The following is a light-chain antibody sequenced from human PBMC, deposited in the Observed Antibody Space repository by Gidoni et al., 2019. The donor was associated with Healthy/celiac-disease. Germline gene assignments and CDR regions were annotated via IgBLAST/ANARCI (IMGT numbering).Light chain of an antibody. CDR3: HSPYT. J-gene: IGKJ2*01. V-gene: IGKV1-5*03. CDR1: QSISSW. Sequence: DIQMTQSPSTLSASVGDRVTITCRASQSISSWLAWYQQKPGKAPKLLIYKASSLESGVPSRFSGSGSGTEFTLTISSLQPDDFATYYCHSPYTFXQXTKLEIK. CDR2: KAS.